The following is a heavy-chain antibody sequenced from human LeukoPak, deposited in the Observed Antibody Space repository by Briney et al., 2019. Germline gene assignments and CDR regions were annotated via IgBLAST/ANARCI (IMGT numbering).Heavy chain of an antibody. Sequence: ASVKVSCKASGYTFTGCYIHWIRQAPGQGLEWMGWIDPNSGGTNYAPKFQGRVTMTRDTSISTAYMELSRLRSNDTATYFCARGSDFWSGKPLYFFDHWGQGTLVPVSS. V-gene: IGHV1-2*02. CDR2: IDPNSGGT. CDR1: GYTFTGCY. CDR3: ARGSDFWSGKPLYFFDH. J-gene: IGHJ4*02. D-gene: IGHD3-3*01.